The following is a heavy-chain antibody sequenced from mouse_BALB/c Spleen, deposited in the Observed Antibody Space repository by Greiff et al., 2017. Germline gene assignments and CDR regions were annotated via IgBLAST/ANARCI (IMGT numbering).Heavy chain of an antibody. CDR3: ARDPFYDGYPPWFAY. CDR1: GYSITSGYY. J-gene: IGHJ3*01. V-gene: IGHV3-6*02. Sequence: EVQLVESGPGLVKPSQSLSLTCSVTGYSITSGYYWNWIRQFPGNKLEWMGYISYDGSNNYNPSLKNRISITRDTSKNQFFLKLNSVTTEDTATYYCARDPFYDGYPPWFAYWGQGTLVTVSA. D-gene: IGHD2-3*01. CDR2: ISYDGSN.